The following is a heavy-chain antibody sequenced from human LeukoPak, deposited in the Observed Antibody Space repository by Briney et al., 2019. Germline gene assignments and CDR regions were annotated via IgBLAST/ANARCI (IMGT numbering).Heavy chain of an antibody. D-gene: IGHD2-2*01. CDR2: INHSGST. CDR1: GGYFSGYY. V-gene: IGHV4-34*01. J-gene: IGHJ6*03. CDR3: ARGSPASLYYYYMDV. Sequence: SETLSLTCAVYGGYFSGYYWSWIRQPPGKGLEWIGEINHSGSTNYNPSLKSRVTISVDTSKNQFSLKLSSVTAADTAVYYCARGSPASLYYYYMDVWGKGTTVTVSS.